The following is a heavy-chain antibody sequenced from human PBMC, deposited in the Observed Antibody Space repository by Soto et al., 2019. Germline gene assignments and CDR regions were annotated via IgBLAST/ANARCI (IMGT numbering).Heavy chain of an antibody. CDR2: IYYSGST. J-gene: IGHJ5*02. D-gene: IGHD6-13*01. CDR3: ARDGIAAAGTSWFDP. Sequence: SATLSLTCPFPGCSISSYYWSWIWKPPGEGLEWIGYIYYSGSTNYNPSLKSRVTISVDTSKNQFSLKLSSVTAADTAVYYCARDGIAAAGTSWFDPWGQGTLVTVS. CDR1: GCSISSYY. V-gene: IGHV4-59*01.